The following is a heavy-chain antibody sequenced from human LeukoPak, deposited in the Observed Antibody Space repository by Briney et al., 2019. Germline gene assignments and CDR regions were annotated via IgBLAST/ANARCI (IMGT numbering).Heavy chain of an antibody. V-gene: IGHV1-2*02. CDR2: INPNSGGT. CDR3: ARVSAYCGGDCSFDY. CDR1: GYTFTGYY. D-gene: IGHD2-21*02. J-gene: IGHJ4*02. Sequence: GASVKVSCKASGYTFTGYYMHWVRQAPGQGLEWVGWINPNSGGTKYAQKFQGRTTMTRNTSISTAYMELSRLRYDDAAVYDCARVSAYCGGDCSFDYWGQGTLVTVSS.